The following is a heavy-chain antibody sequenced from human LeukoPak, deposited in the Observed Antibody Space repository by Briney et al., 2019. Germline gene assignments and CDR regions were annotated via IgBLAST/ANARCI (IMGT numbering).Heavy chain of an antibody. D-gene: IGHD1-26*01. Sequence: PSETLSLTCTVSGGSISSSSYYWGWIRQPPGKGLEWIGSIYYSGSTYYNPSLKSRVTISVDTPKNQFSLKLSSVTAADTAVYYCARASNTFSVGWELPHAVDYWGQGTLVTVSS. CDR3: ARASNTFSVGWELPHAVDY. V-gene: IGHV4-39*01. J-gene: IGHJ4*02. CDR1: GGSISSSSYY. CDR2: IYYSGST.